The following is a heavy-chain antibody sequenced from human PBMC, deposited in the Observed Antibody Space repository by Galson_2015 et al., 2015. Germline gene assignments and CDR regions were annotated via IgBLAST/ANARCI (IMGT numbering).Heavy chain of an antibody. Sequence: SLRLSCAASGFTFSSDAMNWVRQAPGRGLEWVSTIVGSGSSSYYADSVKGRFTISRDNSKNTLYLQMNSLRAEDTAIYYCAKGPRGNYLTTDYSGQGTLVTVSP. CDR2: IVGSGSSS. CDR1: GFTFSSDA. D-gene: IGHD1-26*01. CDR3: AKGPRGNYLTTDY. J-gene: IGHJ4*02. V-gene: IGHV3-23*01.